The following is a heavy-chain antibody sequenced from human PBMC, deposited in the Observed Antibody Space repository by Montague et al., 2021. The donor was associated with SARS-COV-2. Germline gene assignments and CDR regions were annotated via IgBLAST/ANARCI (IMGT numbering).Heavy chain of an antibody. D-gene: IGHD3-22*01. CDR2: IYYSGST. CDR3: ARAHITMIVVVDAFDI. J-gene: IGHJ3*02. V-gene: IGHV4-31*03. Sequence: TLSLTCTVSGGSISSSSYYWGWIRQPPGKGLEWIGYIYYSGSTYYNPSLKSRVTISVDTSKNQFSLKLSSVTAADTAVYYCARAHITMIVVVDAFDIWGQGTMVTVSS. CDR1: GGSISSSSYY.